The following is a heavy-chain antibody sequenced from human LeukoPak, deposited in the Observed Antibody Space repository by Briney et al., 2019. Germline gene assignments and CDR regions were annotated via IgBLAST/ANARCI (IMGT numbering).Heavy chain of an antibody. CDR1: GGSISISNW. Sequence: SETLSLTCAVSGGSISISNWWSWVRQPPGKGPEWIGEIYHSGSTNYNPSLKSRVTISVDKSKNQFSLKLSSVTAADTAVYYCASYSSSSDYFDYWGQGTLVTVSS. J-gene: IGHJ4*02. D-gene: IGHD6-6*01. V-gene: IGHV4-4*02. CDR2: IYHSGST. CDR3: ASYSSSSDYFDY.